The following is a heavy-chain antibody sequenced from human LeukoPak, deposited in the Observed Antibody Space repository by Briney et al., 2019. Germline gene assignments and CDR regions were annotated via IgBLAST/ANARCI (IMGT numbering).Heavy chain of an antibody. J-gene: IGHJ6*03. CDR3: ARWTEDGEAYYYYYMDV. CDR1: GYTLTSYG. Sequence: ASVKVSCKASGYTLTSYGISWVRQAPGQGLEWMGWISAYNGNTNYAQKFQGRVTMTTDTSTSTAYMELRSLRSDDTAVYYCARWTEDGEAYYYYYMDVWGKGTTVTVSS. V-gene: IGHV1-18*01. CDR2: ISAYNGNT. D-gene: IGHD4-17*01.